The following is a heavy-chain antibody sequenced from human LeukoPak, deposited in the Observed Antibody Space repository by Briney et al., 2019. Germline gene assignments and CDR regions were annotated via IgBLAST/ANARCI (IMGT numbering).Heavy chain of an antibody. CDR3: ARDKSVGATPLDY. J-gene: IGHJ4*02. D-gene: IGHD1-26*01. CDR2: IKQDGSEK. CDR1: GFTFSRYW. V-gene: IGHV3-7*05. Sequence: GGSLGLSCAASGFTFSRYWMAWVRQAPGKGLERVANIKQDGSEKYYVDSVKGRFTISRDNAKNSLYLQMNSLRAEDTAMYYCARDKSVGATPLDYWGQGTLVTVSS.